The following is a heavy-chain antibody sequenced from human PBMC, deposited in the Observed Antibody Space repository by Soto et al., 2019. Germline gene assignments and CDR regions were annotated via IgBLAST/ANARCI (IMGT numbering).Heavy chain of an antibody. D-gene: IGHD3-9*01. Sequence: EVQLVESGGGLVQPGGSLRLSCAASGFTFSSYWMSWVRQAPGKGLEWVANIKQDGSEKYYVDSVKGRFTISRDNAKNSLYLQMNSLRAEDTAVYYCARDPYYDILTGYYSHDAFDIWGQGTMVTVSS. J-gene: IGHJ3*02. CDR2: IKQDGSEK. V-gene: IGHV3-7*01. CDR3: ARDPYYDILTGYYSHDAFDI. CDR1: GFTFSSYW.